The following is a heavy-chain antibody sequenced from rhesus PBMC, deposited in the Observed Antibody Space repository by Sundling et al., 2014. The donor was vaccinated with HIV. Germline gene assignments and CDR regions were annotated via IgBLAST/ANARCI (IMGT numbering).Heavy chain of an antibody. V-gene: IGHV4-169*01. CDR3: ARHKGTGRLDV. Sequence: QVQLQESGPGLVKPSETLSLTCAVSGGAITSNNWSWIRQVPGKGLEWIGFIYGSRDRSPNYNPSLTSRVTLSLDTSKNQFSLRLFPVTAADTAVYYCARHKGTGRLDVWGPESWSPSPQ. J-gene: IGHJ5-1*01. D-gene: IGHD2-21*01. CDR2: IYGSRDRSP. CDR1: GGAITSNN.